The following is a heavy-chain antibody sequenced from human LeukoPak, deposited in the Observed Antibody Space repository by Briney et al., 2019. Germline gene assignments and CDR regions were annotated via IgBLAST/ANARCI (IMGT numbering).Heavy chain of an antibody. CDR1: GGSISSYY. CDR2: IYTSGST. V-gene: IGHV4-4*07. CDR3: ARGLRRDGYNFQIDY. D-gene: IGHD5-24*01. J-gene: IGHJ4*02. Sequence: SETLSLTCTVSGGSISSYYWSWIRQPAGKGLEWIGRIYTSGSTNYNPSLKSRVTISVDTSKNQFSLKLSSVTAADTAVYYCARGLRRDGYNFQIDYWGQGTLVTVSS.